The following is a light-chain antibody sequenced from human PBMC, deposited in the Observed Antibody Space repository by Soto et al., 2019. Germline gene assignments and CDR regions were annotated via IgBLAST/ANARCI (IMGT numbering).Light chain of an antibody. Sequence: DIQRTQSPSTLSASVGDRATITCRASQSISSCVARYQQKPGKDPKLLTYDASSLESGVPSRFSGSGSGTECTLTISSLQADDFATYDCQQYNSSEWTFGQGTKVDIK. J-gene: IGKJ1*01. V-gene: IGKV1-5*01. CDR2: DAS. CDR3: QQYNSSEWT. CDR1: QSISSC.